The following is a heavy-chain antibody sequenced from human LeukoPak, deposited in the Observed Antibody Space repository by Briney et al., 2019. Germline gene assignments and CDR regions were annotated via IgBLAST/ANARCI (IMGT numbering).Heavy chain of an antibody. CDR1: GFTFSNYG. Sequence: PGRSLRLSCAASGFTFSNYGMHWVRQAPGKGLEWVAVIWHDGSNEYYADSVKGRFTIFRDNSKNTLYLQMNSLRADDTAVYYCAANFDFWGQGTPVTVSS. CDR2: IWHDGSNE. V-gene: IGHV3-33*01. J-gene: IGHJ4*02. CDR3: AANFDF.